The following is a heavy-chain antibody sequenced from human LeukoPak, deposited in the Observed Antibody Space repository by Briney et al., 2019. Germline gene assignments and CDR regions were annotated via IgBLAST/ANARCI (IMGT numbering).Heavy chain of an antibody. CDR3: ARASGDILTGYYDDY. CDR1: GFTFSSYS. Sequence: GGSLRLSCAASGFTFSSYSMNWVRQAPGKGLEWVSSISSSSSYIYYADSVKGRFTISRDNAKNSLYLQMNSLRAEDTAVYYCARASGDILTGYYDDYWGQGTLVTVSS. J-gene: IGHJ4*02. D-gene: IGHD3-9*01. CDR2: ISSSSSYI. V-gene: IGHV3-21*04.